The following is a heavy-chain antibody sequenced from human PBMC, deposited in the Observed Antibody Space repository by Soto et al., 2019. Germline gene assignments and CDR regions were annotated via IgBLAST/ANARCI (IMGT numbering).Heavy chain of an antibody. J-gene: IGHJ3*02. CDR3: ARDYSSGYYYDLDSFEI. Sequence: QVQLVQSGAEVKKPGSSVKVSCKASGGTFSSYAISWLRQAPGQGLEWVGGIIPIVGTANYAKKFQGRVTITEADAPGTAYLELCSVTSADTAVYYSARDYSSGYYYDLDSFEISGNGKM. CDR2: IIPIVGTA. D-gene: IGHD3-22*01. V-gene: IGHV1-69*19. CDR1: GGTFSSYA.